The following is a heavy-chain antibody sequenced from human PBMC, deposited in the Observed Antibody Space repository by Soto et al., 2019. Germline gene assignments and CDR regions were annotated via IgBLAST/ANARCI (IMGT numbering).Heavy chain of an antibody. J-gene: IGHJ5*02. Sequence: LSLTFAVYGGSFSGYYWSWIRQPPGKGLEWIGEINHSGSTNYNPSLKSRVTISVDTSKNQFSLKLSSVTAADTAVYYCARSPNWFDPWGQGTLVTVSS. CDR1: GGSFSGYY. CDR2: INHSGST. V-gene: IGHV4-34*01. CDR3: ARSPNWFDP.